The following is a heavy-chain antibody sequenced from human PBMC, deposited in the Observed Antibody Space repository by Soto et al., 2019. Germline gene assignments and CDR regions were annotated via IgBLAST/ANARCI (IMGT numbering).Heavy chain of an antibody. V-gene: IGHV1-18*01. CDR1: VYRFTDFY. Sequence: XSVKVSCKASVYRFTDFYITWVRQAPGQGLEWMGAISPHNFNTNYAQKFRGRVTLTTEKSTNTAYMDLRSLTSDDTAVYYCARDEGGYDILTGYYKAHHFDYWGQGVPVTVSS. CDR2: ISPHNFNT. J-gene: IGHJ4*02. D-gene: IGHD3-9*01. CDR3: ARDEGGYDILTGYYKAHHFDY.